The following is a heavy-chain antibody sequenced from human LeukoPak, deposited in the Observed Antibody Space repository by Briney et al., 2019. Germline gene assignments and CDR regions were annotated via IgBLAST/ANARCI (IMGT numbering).Heavy chain of an antibody. CDR2: IKPDGSEK. CDR3: ARERMYSGSGSTYPYYDY. V-gene: IGHV3-7*01. CDR1: GFTFSCYW. D-gene: IGHD3-10*01. Sequence: GGSLRLSCAASGFTFSCYWMSWVRQSPGKGLEWVANIKPDGSEKYFMDSVKGRFTISRDNAKNALYLEMNSLRAEDTAEYFCARERMYSGSGSTYPYYDYWGQGTLVTVSS. J-gene: IGHJ4*02.